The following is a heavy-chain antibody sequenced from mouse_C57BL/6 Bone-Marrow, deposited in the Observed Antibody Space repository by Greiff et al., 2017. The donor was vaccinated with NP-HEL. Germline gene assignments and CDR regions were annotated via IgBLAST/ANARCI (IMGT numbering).Heavy chain of an antibody. CDR2: IDPNSGGT. CDR1: GYTFTSYW. J-gene: IGHJ1*03. CDR3: AKSYGSSSTLWYFDV. V-gene: IGHV1-72*01. Sequence: QVQLQQSGAELVKPGASVKLSCKASGYTFTSYWMHWVKQRPGRGLEWIGRIDPNSGGTKYNEKFKSKATLTVDKPSSTAYMQLSSLTSEDSAVYYCAKSYGSSSTLWYFDVWGTGTTVTVSS. D-gene: IGHD1-1*01.